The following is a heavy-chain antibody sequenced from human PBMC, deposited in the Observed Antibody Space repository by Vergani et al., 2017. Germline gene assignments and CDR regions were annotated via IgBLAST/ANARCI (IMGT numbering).Heavy chain of an antibody. Sequence: QVQLVESGGGVVQPGRSLRLSCAASGFTFSSYAMHWVRQAPGKGLEGVAVISYDGSNKYYADSVKGRFTISRDNSKNTLYLQMNSLRAEDTAVYYCAKDLRDYGDFTDAFDIWGQGTMVTVSS. CDR3: AKDLRDYGDFTDAFDI. CDR1: GFTFSSYA. J-gene: IGHJ3*02. CDR2: ISYDGSNK. V-gene: IGHV3-30-3*01. D-gene: IGHD4-17*01.